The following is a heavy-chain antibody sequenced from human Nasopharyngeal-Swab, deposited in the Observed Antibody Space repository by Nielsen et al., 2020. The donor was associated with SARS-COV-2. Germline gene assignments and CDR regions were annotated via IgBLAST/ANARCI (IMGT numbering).Heavy chain of an antibody. CDR3: AKDDVVRGDAFDI. CDR2: ISASGGST. CDR1: GFTFNIYA. J-gene: IGHJ3*02. Sequence: GESLKISCIASGFTFNIYATAWVRRTPGRGLQWVSGISASGGSTYYTDSVKGRFAVSRGNSRNTLYLQMHSLRVEDTALYYCAKDDVVRGDAFDIWGQGTMVTVSS. D-gene: IGHD3-10*01. V-gene: IGHV3-23*01.